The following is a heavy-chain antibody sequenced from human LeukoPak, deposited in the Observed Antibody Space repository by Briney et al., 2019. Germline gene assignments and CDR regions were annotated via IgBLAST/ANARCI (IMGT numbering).Heavy chain of an antibody. CDR3: ARVRIVGATHPDY. CDR2: ISYDGSNK. V-gene: IGHV3-30-3*01. CDR1: GFTFSSYA. J-gene: IGHJ4*02. D-gene: IGHD1-26*01. Sequence: GGSLRLSCAASGFTFSSYAMHWVRQAPGKGLEWVAVISYDGSNKYYADSVKGRFTISRDNSKNTLYLQMNSLRAEDTAVYYCARVRIVGATHPDYWGQGTLVTVSS.